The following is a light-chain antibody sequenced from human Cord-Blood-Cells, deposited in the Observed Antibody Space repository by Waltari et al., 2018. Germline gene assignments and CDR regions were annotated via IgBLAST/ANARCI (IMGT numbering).Light chain of an antibody. CDR2: AAS. CDR1: QGISRY. Sequence: AIRMTQSPSSLSASTGDRVTITCRASQGISRYLAWYQQKPGKAPKLLIYAASTLQRGVPSRFSGSGSGTDFTLTSSCLQSEDFATYYCQQYYSYPLTFGGGTKVEIK. CDR3: QQYYSYPLT. J-gene: IGKJ4*01. V-gene: IGKV1-8*01.